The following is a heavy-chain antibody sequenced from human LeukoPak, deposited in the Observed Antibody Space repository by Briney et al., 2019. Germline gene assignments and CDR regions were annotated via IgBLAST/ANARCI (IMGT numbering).Heavy chain of an antibody. CDR1: GFTFSNSG. D-gene: IGHD2-2*01. CDR3: ARAYCSRTTCYIDY. CDR2: ISSGSPYI. Sequence: GGSLRLSCAASGFTFSNSGFNWVRQAPGKGLEWVSSISSGSPYIYYADSVKGRFTISRDNAKNSLYLQMNSLRAEDTAVYYCARAYCSRTTCYIDYWSQGTLVTVSS. J-gene: IGHJ4*02. V-gene: IGHV3-21*01.